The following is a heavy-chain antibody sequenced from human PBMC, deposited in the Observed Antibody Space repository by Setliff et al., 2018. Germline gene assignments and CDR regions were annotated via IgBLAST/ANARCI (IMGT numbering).Heavy chain of an antibody. CDR1: AYILSSYG. CDR2: ISPYNGVT. J-gene: IGHJ3*02. V-gene: IGHV1-18*01. D-gene: IGHD2-15*01. Sequence: ASVNVSCKASAYILSSYGISWVRQAPGEGLEWMGWISPYNGVTSYEQRFQGRVTMTTDTSTSAADLELMSLRSDDTAVYYCAISSSSICSGDTCPNAFDIRGQGTMVTVSS. CDR3: AISSSSICSGDTCPNAFDI.